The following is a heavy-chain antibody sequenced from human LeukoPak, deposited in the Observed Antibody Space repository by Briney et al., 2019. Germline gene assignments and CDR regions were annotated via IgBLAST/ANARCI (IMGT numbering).Heavy chain of an antibody. CDR2: ISSTGSHI. Sequence: PGGSLRLSCAASGFTFSTYEMNWVRQAPGKGLEWVSYISSTGSHIYYADSVKGRFTISRDNAKNSLYLLMNSLRTEDTAVYYCAATYYYEGSGDYWGQGTLVTVSS. D-gene: IGHD3-22*01. CDR1: GFTFSTYE. CDR3: AATYYYEGSGDY. V-gene: IGHV3-48*03. J-gene: IGHJ4*02.